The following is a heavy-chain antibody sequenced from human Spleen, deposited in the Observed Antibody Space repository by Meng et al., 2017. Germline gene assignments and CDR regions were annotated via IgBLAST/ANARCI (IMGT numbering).Heavy chain of an antibody. D-gene: IGHD1-14*01. V-gene: IGHV3-9*01. CDR3: AKASSTYYGKPEPYYFDY. Sequence: GGSLRLSCAASGFTFDDYAMHWVRQAPGKGLEWVSGISWNSGSMGYADSVQGRFTISRDNAKNSLYLQMNSLRAEDTALYYCAKASSTYYGKPEPYYFDYWGQGTLVTVSS. CDR2: ISWNSGSM. J-gene: IGHJ4*02. CDR1: GFTFDDYA.